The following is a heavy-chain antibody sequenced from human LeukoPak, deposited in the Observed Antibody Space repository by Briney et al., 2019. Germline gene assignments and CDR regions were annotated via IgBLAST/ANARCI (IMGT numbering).Heavy chain of an antibody. Sequence: GGSLRLSCAASGFTFSSYSMNWLGQAPGKGLEWVSSISSTSSSYIYYADSVKGRFIISRDNAKNSLYLQMNSLRAEDTAVYYCARDDYREHYMDVWGKGTTVTVSS. CDR1: GFTFSSYS. J-gene: IGHJ6*03. V-gene: IGHV3-21*01. D-gene: IGHD4-11*01. CDR2: ISSTSSSYI. CDR3: ARDDYREHYMDV.